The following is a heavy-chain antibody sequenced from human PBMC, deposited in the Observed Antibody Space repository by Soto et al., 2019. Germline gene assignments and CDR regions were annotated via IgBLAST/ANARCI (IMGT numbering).Heavy chain of an antibody. Sequence: PGGSLRLSCEASGFTFSPYAMTWVPRAPGKGLEWVSVITGSGGSTYYADSVKGRFTISRDTSKNTLFLQMNSLRAEDTAVYYCAKDRYGDYGGIDYWGQGTMVTVSS. J-gene: IGHJ4*02. D-gene: IGHD4-17*01. CDR1: GFTFSPYA. CDR3: AKDRYGDYGGIDY. CDR2: ITGSGGST. V-gene: IGHV3-23*01.